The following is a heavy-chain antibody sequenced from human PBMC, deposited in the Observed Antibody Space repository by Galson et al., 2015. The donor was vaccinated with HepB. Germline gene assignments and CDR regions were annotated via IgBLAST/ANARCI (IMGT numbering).Heavy chain of an antibody. D-gene: IGHD3-3*01. Sequence: SVKVSCKASGYTFTSYAMHWVRQAPGQRLEWMGWINAGNGNTKYSQKFQGRVTITRDTSASTAYMELSSLRSEDTAVYYCARDHLTIFGVDQPDYWGQGTLVTVSS. CDR1: GYTFTSYA. J-gene: IGHJ4*02. CDR2: INAGNGNT. V-gene: IGHV1-3*01. CDR3: ARDHLTIFGVDQPDY.